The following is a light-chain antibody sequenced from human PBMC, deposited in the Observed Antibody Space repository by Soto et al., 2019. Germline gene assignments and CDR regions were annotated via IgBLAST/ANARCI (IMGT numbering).Light chain of an antibody. V-gene: IGLV2-14*01. CDR2: EVS. CDR3: ASYTSSSTVV. J-gene: IGLJ2*01. Sequence: QSVLTQPASGSGSPGHSITISCTGTSSDVGGYNYVSWYQQQPGKAPKVMSYEVSHRPSGVSNRFSGYKSGNTASLTISGLQAEDGADYYCASYTSSSTVVFGGGTKLTVL. CDR1: SSDVGGYNY.